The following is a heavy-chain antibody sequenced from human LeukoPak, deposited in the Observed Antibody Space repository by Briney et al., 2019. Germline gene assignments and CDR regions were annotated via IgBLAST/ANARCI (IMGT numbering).Heavy chain of an antibody. CDR1: GGPISSYY. J-gene: IGHJ4*02. D-gene: IGHD2-15*01. Sequence: MASETLSLTCTVSGGPISSYYWSWIRQPPGKGLEWIGSIYYSGSTNYNLSLKSRVTISVHTSKIQFSLKLSSVTAADTAVYYCAGGRWKQDFDYWGQGTLVTVSS. CDR2: IYYSGST. V-gene: IGHV4-59*01. CDR3: AGGRWKQDFDY.